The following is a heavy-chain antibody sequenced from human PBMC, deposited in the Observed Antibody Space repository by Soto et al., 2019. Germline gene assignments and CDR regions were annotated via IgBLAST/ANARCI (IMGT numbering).Heavy chain of an antibody. CDR1: GFTFSSYW. Sequence: PGGSLRLSCAASGFTFSSYWMHWVRQAPGKGLVWVSRINSDGSSTSYADSVKGRFTISRDNAKNTLYLQMNSLRAEDTAVYYCILMVYARSYYYYYMDVWGKGTTVTVSS. J-gene: IGHJ6*03. CDR3: ILMVYARSYYYYYMDV. CDR2: INSDGSST. V-gene: IGHV3-74*01. D-gene: IGHD2-8*01.